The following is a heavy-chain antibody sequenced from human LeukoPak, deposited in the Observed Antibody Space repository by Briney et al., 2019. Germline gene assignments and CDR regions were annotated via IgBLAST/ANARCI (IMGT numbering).Heavy chain of an antibody. CDR2: IYYTGNT. CDR1: GVSISNHY. CDR3: ARSGSRGMDV. D-gene: IGHD1-26*01. J-gene: IGHJ6*02. Sequence: SETLSLTCTVSGVSISNHYSSWIRQPPGKGLEWIGYIYYTGNTNYNPSLKSRVTISEDTSKNQFSLKLSSVTAADTAVYYCARSGSRGMDVWGQGTTVTVSS. V-gene: IGHV4-59*11.